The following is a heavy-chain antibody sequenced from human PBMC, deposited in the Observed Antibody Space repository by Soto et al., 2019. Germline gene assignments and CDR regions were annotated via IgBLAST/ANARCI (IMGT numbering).Heavy chain of an antibody. CDR1: GASITSSDYY. V-gene: IGHV4-39*01. CDR2: IDYSGNT. J-gene: IGHJ4*02. Sequence: QLQLQESGPGLVKPSETLSLTCTISGASITSSDYYWGWIRQSPGRGLEWIGSIDYSGNTYYNPSLTNRVTVSVDTSKNQISLRLRSVTAADTTVYYCVRGGLLSQQSSYYFDFWGQGVLVTVSS. D-gene: IGHD3-16*02. CDR3: VRGGLLSQQSSYYFDF.